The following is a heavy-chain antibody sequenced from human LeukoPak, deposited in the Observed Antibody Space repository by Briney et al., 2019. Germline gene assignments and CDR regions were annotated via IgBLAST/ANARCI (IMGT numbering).Heavy chain of an antibody. CDR3: AKGTIAVAGSAFDI. J-gene: IGHJ3*02. Sequence: PGRSLRLSCAASGFTFDDYAMHWVRQAPGKGLEWVSGISWNSGSIGYTDSVKGRFTISRGNAKNSLYLQMNSLRAEDTDLYYCAKGTIAVAGSAFDIWGQGTMVTVSS. CDR2: ISWNSGSI. CDR1: GFTFDDYA. D-gene: IGHD6-19*01. V-gene: IGHV3-9*01.